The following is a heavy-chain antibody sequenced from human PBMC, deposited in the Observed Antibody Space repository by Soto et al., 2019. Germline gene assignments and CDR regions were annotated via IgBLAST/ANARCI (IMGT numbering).Heavy chain of an antibody. CDR1: GFTFSDST. D-gene: IGHD1-26*01. V-gene: IGHV3-73*01. CDR3: ARDFVVGGPTINYYYGMDV. CDR2: IRSKANSYAT. Sequence: PGGSLRLSCAASGFTFSDSTMHWVRQASGKGLEWVGRIRSKANSYATAYAASVKGRFTISRDDSKNTAYLQMNSLTNEDTAVYYCARDFVVGGPTINYYYGMDVWGQGTTVNVS. J-gene: IGHJ6*02.